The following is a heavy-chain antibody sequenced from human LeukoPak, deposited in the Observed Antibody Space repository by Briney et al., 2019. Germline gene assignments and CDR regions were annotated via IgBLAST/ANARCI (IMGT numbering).Heavy chain of an antibody. V-gene: IGHV1-8*01. Sequence: ASVKVSCKASGYSFSSHDINWVRQATGQGLEWMGWMNPKSGNTDHAQKFQGRVTMSRNTSISVAYLELSSLRSDDTAVFYCARSRCSSTSCYGDLDYWGQGTLVTVSS. CDR2: MNPKSGNT. CDR3: ARSRCSSTSCYGDLDY. J-gene: IGHJ4*02. CDR1: GYSFSSHD. D-gene: IGHD2-2*01.